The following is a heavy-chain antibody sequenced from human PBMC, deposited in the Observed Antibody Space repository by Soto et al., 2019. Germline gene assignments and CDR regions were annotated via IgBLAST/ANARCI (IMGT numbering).Heavy chain of an antibody. J-gene: IGHJ4*02. CDR2: IYYSGST. CDR3: ARTWSSAVDY. Sequence: PSETLSLTCTVSGGSISSSSYYWGWIRQPPGKGLEWIGSIYYSGSTYYNPSLKSRVTISVDTSKNQFSLKLSSVTAADTAVYYCARTWSSAVDYWGQGTLVTVSS. D-gene: IGHD2-15*01. V-gene: IGHV4-39*01. CDR1: GGSISSSSYY.